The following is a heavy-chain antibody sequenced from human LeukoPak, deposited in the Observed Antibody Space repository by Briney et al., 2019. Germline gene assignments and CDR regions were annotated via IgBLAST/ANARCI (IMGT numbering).Heavy chain of an antibody. Sequence: RSLRLSCAASGFTFSSDWMSWVRQAPGKGLEGVANINQDGSAKFYADSVQGRFTISRDNAKNSLSLQMNSLRAEDTAVYYCARMVVTPEIPLDHWGQGTLVNVSS. CDR1: GFTFSSDW. J-gene: IGHJ4*02. D-gene: IGHD4-23*01. CDR3: ARMVVTPEIPLDH. V-gene: IGHV3-7*01. CDR2: INQDGSAK.